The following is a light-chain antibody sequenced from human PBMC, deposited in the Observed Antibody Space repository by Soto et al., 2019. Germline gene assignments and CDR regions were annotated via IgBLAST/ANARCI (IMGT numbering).Light chain of an antibody. V-gene: IGKV1-13*02. CDR1: QGISTA. CDR3: QQFNGYPFT. J-gene: IGKJ4*01. CDR2: FAS. Sequence: AIQLTQSPSSLSASVGDRVPITCRASQGISTALAWHQQKPGKAPRLLIFFASSLESVVPSRFSGRGSGTDFTLTIRSLQPEDFATYYCQQFNGYPFTFGGGTKVEIK.